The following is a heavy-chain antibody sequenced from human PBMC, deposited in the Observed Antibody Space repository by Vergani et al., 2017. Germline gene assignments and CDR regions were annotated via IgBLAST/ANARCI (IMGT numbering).Heavy chain of an antibody. CDR2: ISGSADNT. D-gene: IGHD2-21*01. CDR1: GFTFSSYA. J-gene: IGHJ2*01. Sequence: EVQLLESGGGLVQPGGSLRLSCAASGFTFSSYAMSWVRQAPGKGLEWVSDISGSADNTNYADFVKCRFTISRDNSKNTLSLQMNSLRAEDTAVYSCAIDSGPLWWESYWYFDLWGRGTLVTVSS. CDR3: AIDSGPLWWESYWYFDL. V-gene: IGHV3-23*01.